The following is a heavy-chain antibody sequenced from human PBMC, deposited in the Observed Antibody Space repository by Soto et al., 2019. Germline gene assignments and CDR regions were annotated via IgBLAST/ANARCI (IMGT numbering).Heavy chain of an antibody. CDR1: GGSFSGYY. V-gene: IGHV4-34*01. J-gene: IGHJ4*02. D-gene: IGHD2-8*02. CDR2: INHSGST. CDR3: ARDKITGLFDY. Sequence: PSETLSLTCAVYGGSFSGYYWTWIRQPPGTGREWIGEINHSGSTNYNPSLQSRVPISVDTSKNQFSLKLTSVTAADTAVYYCARDKITGLFDYWGQGTLVTVSS.